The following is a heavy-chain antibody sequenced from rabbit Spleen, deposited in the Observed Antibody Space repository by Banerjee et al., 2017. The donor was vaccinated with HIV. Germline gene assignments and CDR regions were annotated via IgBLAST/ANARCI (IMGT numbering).Heavy chain of an antibody. D-gene: IGHD1-1*01. CDR3: ARDTSSSFSSYGMDL. J-gene: IGHJ6*01. CDR1: GFSFSDRDV. Sequence: QEQLEESGGGLVKPEGSLTVTCKASGFSFSDRDVMCWVRQAPGKGLEWIACINTATGKAVYASWAKGRFTISRTSSTMVTLQMTSLTAADTATYFCARDTSSSFSSYGMDLWGPGTLVTVS. CDR2: INTATGKA. V-gene: IGHV1S45*01.